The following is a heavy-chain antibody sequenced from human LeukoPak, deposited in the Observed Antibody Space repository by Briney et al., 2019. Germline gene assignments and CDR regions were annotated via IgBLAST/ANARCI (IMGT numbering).Heavy chain of an antibody. D-gene: IGHD3-3*01. CDR1: GFTFSRHG. CDR3: ARDRAWNYFDY. CDR2: ISNDGSRK. V-gene: IGHV3-30*03. J-gene: IGHJ4*02. Sequence: GRSLRLSCAASGFTFSRHGMHWVRQAPGKGLEWVAIISNDGSRKYYAHSVEGRFTISRDNFKNTLYLQMDSLRAEDTAVYYCARDRAWNYFDYWGQGTLVTVSS.